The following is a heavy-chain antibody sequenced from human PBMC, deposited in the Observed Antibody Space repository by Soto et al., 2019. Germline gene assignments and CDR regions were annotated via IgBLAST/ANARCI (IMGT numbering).Heavy chain of an antibody. D-gene: IGHD3-10*01. J-gene: IGHJ4*02. Sequence: SGPTLVKPTQTLTLTCTFSGFSLDTSGVAVAWIRQPPGKALEWLTLIYWDDDKRYSPSLKDRLTITKDTSNNQVVLTNTNMDPLDTATYYRDHRDSISFGTSWGYWGQGILVTVSS. CDR1: GFSLDTSGVA. CDR2: IYWDDDK. V-gene: IGHV2-5*02. CDR3: DHRDSISFGTSWGY.